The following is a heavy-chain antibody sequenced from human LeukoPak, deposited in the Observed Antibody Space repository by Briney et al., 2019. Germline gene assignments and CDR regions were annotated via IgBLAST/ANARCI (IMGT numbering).Heavy chain of an antibody. CDR2: IYNTGST. Sequence: SETLSLTCTVSGGSIKNYYWSWIRQPAGKGLEWIGRIYNTGSTNYNPSLKSRVTMSVDTSKNQFSLKLSSVTAADTAVYYCARNSAVATSRSWFDPWGQGTLVTVSS. CDR3: ARNSAVATSRSWFDP. D-gene: IGHD6-19*01. CDR1: GGSIKNYY. J-gene: IGHJ5*02. V-gene: IGHV4-4*07.